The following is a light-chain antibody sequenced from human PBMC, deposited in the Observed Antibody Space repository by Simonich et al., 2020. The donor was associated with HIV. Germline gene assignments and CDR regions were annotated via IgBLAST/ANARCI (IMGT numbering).Light chain of an antibody. CDR3: YSTDRIGNNWV. J-gene: IGLJ3*02. V-gene: IGLV3-10*01. CDR2: EDS. Sequence: SYELTQPPSVSVSPGQTARITCAGDALPKKYAYWYQHKSGQAPVLVIYEDSKRPSGIPERFSGSSSGTMATLSISGAQVEDEGDYYCYSTDRIGNNWVFGGGTKVTVL. CDR1: ALPKKY.